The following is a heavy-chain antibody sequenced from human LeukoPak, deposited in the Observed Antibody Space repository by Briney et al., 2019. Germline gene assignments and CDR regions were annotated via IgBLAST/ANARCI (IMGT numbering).Heavy chain of an antibody. J-gene: IGHJ4*02. CDR3: ASREDFDY. CDR2: TYYRSKWYN. Sequence: SQTLSLTCAISGDSVSSNSAAWNWIRQSPSRGLEWLGRTYYRSKWYNDYAVSVKSRITINPDTSKNQFSLKLSSVTAADTAVYYCASREDFDYWGQGTLVTVSS. V-gene: IGHV6-1*01. CDR1: GDSVSSNSAA.